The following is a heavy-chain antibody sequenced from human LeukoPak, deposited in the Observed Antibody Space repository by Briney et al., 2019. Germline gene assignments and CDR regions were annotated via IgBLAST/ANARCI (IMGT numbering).Heavy chain of an antibody. Sequence: PGGSLRLSCAASRFTFSDYYMSWIRQPPGKGLEWIGSIYYSGSTYYNPSLKSRVTISVDTSKNQFSLKLSSVTAADTAVYYCARVPRIAAAGGRVYWGQGTLVTVSS. D-gene: IGHD6-13*01. V-gene: IGHV4-38-2*01. J-gene: IGHJ4*02. CDR2: IYYSGST. CDR3: ARVPRIAAAGGRVY. CDR1: RFTFSDYY.